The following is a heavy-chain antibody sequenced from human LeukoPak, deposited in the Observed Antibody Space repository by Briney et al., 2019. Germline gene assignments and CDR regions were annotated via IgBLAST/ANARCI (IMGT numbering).Heavy chain of an antibody. V-gene: IGHV1-46*01. J-gene: IGHJ5*02. CDR3: ARDSVSRRYCSSTSCYNGNWFDP. Sequence: ASVKVSCKASGYTFTSYYMHWVRQAPGQGLEWMGIINPSGGSTSYAQKFQGRVTITADESTSTAYMELSSLRSEDTAVYYCARDSVSRRYCSSTSCYNGNWFDPWGQGTLVTVSS. D-gene: IGHD2-2*02. CDR1: GYTFTSYY. CDR2: INPSGGST.